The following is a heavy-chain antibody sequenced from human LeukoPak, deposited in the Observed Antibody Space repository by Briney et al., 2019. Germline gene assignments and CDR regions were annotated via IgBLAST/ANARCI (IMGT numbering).Heavy chain of an antibody. Sequence: PSETLSLTCTVSGGSISSYYWSWVRQPPWKGLEWIGYISYSVNTNYNPSLKSQVTISVYTSKNQFSLRLSCVAAADTAVYYCARQGGYIAPLALWGQGTLVTVSS. CDR1: GGSISSYY. V-gene: IGHV4-59*08. D-gene: IGHD6-13*01. CDR3: ARQGGYIAPLAL. J-gene: IGHJ4*02. CDR2: ISYSVNT.